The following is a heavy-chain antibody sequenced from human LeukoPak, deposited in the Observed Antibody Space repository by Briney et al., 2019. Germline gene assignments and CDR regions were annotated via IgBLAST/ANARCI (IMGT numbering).Heavy chain of an antibody. V-gene: IGHV1-69*05. CDR2: TIPIFGTA. CDR1: GGTFSSYA. D-gene: IGHD3-3*01. CDR3: ARVTITIFGVATYYDNWFDP. Sequence: SVKVSCKASGGTFSSYAISWVRQAPGQGLEWMGGTIPIFGTANYAQKFQGRVTITTDESTSTAYMELSSLRSEDTAVYYCARVTITIFGVATYYDNWFDPWGQGTLVTVSS. J-gene: IGHJ5*02.